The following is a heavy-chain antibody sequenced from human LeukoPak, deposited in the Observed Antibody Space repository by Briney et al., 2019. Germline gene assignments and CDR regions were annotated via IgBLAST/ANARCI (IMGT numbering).Heavy chain of an antibody. J-gene: IGHJ6*03. V-gene: IGHV3-30*04. CDR3: ARDRGNQRGYYYYYMDV. CDR2: ISYDGNNK. CDR1: GFTFSSYA. D-gene: IGHD1-14*01. Sequence: QPGGSLRLSCAASGFTFSSYAMHWVRQAPGKGLEWVAIISYDGNNKYYADSVKGRFTISRDSSKNTLYLQMNSLRAEDTAVYYCARDRGNQRGYYYYYMDVWGKGTTVTVSS.